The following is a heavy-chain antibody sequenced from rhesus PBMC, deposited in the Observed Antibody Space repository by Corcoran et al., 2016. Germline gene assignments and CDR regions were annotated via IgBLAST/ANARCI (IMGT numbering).Heavy chain of an antibody. V-gene: IGHV4-160*01. CDR3: AREGGYEDDYGYYHIIDY. J-gene: IGHJ4*01. CDR2: ISGCGGSN. D-gene: IGHD3-9*01. Sequence: QVQLQESGPGLVKPSETLSLTCAVSGVSISSGYNYWSWIRQPPGKGLEWIGRISGCGGSNDDNPSRKSRVTISTDTSKNQFSLKLSAVTAADTAVYYCAREGGYEDDYGYYHIIDYWGQGVLVTVSS. CDR1: GVSISSGYNY.